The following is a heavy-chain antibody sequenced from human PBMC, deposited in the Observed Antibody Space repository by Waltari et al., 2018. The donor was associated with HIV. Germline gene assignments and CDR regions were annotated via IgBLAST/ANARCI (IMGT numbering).Heavy chain of an antibody. CDR1: GYTFTSYD. CDR2: TNQNSGKT. J-gene: IGHJ4*02. CDR3: ARSRVGDPSVYYFDY. D-gene: IGHD4-17*01. Sequence: QVQLVQSGAEVKKPGASVKVSCKASGYTFTSYDINWVRQAIGQGLEWMGWTNQNSGKTGYAQKFQGIVTMTRNTSKSTAYMELSSLRAEDTAVYYCARSRVGDPSVYYFDYWGQGTLVTVSS. V-gene: IGHV1-8*01.